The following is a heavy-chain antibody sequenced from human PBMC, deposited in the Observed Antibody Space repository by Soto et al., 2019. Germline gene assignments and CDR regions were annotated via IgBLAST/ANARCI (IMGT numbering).Heavy chain of an antibody. CDR1: GYTFTSLD. CDR2: MSPKTGNT. V-gene: IGHV1-8*01. CDR3: ARGVAAGVDF. J-gene: IGHJ4*02. Sequence: ASVKVSCKASGYTFTSLDINWMRQAPGQGLEWMGWMSPKTGNTGYAQKFQDRVTMTWNIATSTAYMDLSSLTSEDTAVYYCARGVAAGVDFWGQGTXVTVSS. D-gene: IGHD2-15*01.